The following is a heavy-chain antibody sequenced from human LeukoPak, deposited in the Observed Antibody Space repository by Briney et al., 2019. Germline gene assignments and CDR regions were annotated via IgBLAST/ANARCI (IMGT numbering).Heavy chain of an antibody. Sequence: GGSLRLSCAASGFTFSSYAMSWVRQTPGTGLEWVSSIYGSDSSTYYSDSVRGRFTISRDNSKSTLYLQMNSLRADDTAVYYCAKSYDNHNWYFHLWGRGTLVTVSS. J-gene: IGHJ2*01. CDR1: GFTFSSYA. CDR2: IYGSDSST. CDR3: AKSYDNHNWYFHL. V-gene: IGHV3-23*05. D-gene: IGHD3-10*01.